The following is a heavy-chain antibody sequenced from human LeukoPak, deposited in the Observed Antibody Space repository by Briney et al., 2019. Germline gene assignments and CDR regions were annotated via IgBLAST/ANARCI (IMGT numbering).Heavy chain of an antibody. CDR2: IYYSGST. Sequence: PSETLSLTCTVSGVSISSYYWSWIRQPPGKGLEWIGYIYYSGSTNYNPSLKSRVTISVDTSKNQFSRKLSSVTAADTAVYYCARDPPVSVGYDFLGDAFDIWGQGTMVTVSS. V-gene: IGHV4-59*01. J-gene: IGHJ3*02. CDR1: GVSISSYY. CDR3: ARDPPVSVGYDFLGDAFDI. D-gene: IGHD5-12*01.